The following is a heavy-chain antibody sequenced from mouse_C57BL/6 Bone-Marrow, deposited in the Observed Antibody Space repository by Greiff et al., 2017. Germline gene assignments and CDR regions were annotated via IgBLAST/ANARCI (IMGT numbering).Heavy chain of an antibody. CDR1: GFTFSSYA. CDR3: ARSTTVSYALDY. D-gene: IGHD1-1*01. J-gene: IGHJ4*01. CDR2: ISDGGSYT. Sequence: EVQRVESGGGLVKPRGSLKLPCAASGFTFSSYAMSWVRQTTEKMLEWVATISDGGSYTYYPDNVKGRFTISRDNAKNNLYLQMRHLKSEDTAMYYCARSTTVSYALDYWGQGTSVAVSS. V-gene: IGHV5-4*01.